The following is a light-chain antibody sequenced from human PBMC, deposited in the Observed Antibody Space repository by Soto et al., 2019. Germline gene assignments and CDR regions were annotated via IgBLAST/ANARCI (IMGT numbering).Light chain of an antibody. Sequence: QSVLTQSPSVSAAPGQTVTISCSGTSSNIGNNYVSSYQLLPETAPKLLIYDNIKRPSGLPDLFSGSKSCTSATLVITGLHTGEDAYYYCGTGESSRNGVFGAGTKLTVL. CDR2: DNI. CDR1: SSNIGNNY. V-gene: IGLV1-51*01. CDR3: GTGESSRNGV. J-gene: IGLJ3*02.